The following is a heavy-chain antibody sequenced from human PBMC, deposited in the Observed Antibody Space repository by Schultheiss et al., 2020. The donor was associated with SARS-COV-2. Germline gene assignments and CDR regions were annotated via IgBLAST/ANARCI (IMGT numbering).Heavy chain of an antibody. Sequence: GGSLRLSCAASDFTFSSYAMHWVRQAPGKGLEWVSGISGSGGSTYNVDSVKGRFTTSRDNSKNTLYLQMNSLRAEDTAVYYCARDCSGGSCYPPLYYYYGMDVWGQGTTVTVSS. CDR3: ARDCSGGSCYPPLYYYYGMDV. CDR1: DFTFSSYA. J-gene: IGHJ6*02. CDR2: ISGSGGST. V-gene: IGHV3-23*01. D-gene: IGHD2-15*01.